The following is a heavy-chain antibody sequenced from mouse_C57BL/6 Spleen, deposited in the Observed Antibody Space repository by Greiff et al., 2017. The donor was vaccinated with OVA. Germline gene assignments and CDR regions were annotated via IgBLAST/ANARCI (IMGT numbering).Heavy chain of an antibody. D-gene: IGHD1-1*01. J-gene: IGHJ1*03. CDR1: GYSITSGYY. CDR2: ISYDGSN. CDR3: ANTRSYYYGSSSYWYFDV. V-gene: IGHV3-6*01. Sequence: DVKLQESGPGLVKPSQSLSLTCSVTGYSITSGYYWNWIRQFPGNKLEWMGYISYDGSNNYNPSLKNRISITRDTSKNQFFLKLNSVTTEDTATYYCANTRSYYYGSSSYWYFDVWGTGTTVTVSS.